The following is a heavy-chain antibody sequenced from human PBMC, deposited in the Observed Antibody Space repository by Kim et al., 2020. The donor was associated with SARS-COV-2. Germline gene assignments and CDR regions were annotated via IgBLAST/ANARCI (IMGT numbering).Heavy chain of an antibody. CDR2: INTNTGNP. V-gene: IGHV7-4-1*02. Sequence: ASVKVSCKASGYTFTSYAMNWVRQAPGQGLEWMGWINTNTGNPTYAQGFTGRFVFSLDTSVSTAYLQISSLKAEDTAVYYCARDRKRGYSYGGTNWFDPWGQGTLVTVSS. CDR1: GYTFTSYA. D-gene: IGHD5-18*01. CDR3: ARDRKRGYSYGGTNWFDP. J-gene: IGHJ5*02.